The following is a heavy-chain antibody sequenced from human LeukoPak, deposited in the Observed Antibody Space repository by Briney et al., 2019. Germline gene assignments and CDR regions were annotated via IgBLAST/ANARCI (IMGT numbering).Heavy chain of an antibody. V-gene: IGHV3-49*04. CDR1: GFTFGDYA. J-gene: IGHJ6*02. CDR3: TRDPSSPIAAAGGYYYGMDV. Sequence: PGGSLRLSCTASGFTFGDYAMSWVRQAPGKGLEWVGFIRSKAYGGTTEYAASVKGRFTISRDDSKGIAYLQMNSLKTEDTAVYYCTRDPSSPIAAAGGYYYGMDVWGQGTTVTVSS. D-gene: IGHD6-13*01. CDR2: IRSKAYGGTT.